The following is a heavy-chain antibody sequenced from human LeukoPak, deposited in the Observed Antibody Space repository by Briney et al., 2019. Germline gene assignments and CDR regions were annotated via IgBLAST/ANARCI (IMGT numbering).Heavy chain of an antibody. CDR3: ARLPYDSSGYYPGDDY. CDR1: GGSISSGGYY. Sequence: SETLSLTCTVSGGSISSGGYYWSWIRQHPGKGLEWIGYIYYSGSTYYNPSLKSRFTISVYTSKNQFSLKLSSVTAADTAVYYCARLPYDSSGYYPGDDYWGQGTLVTVSS. J-gene: IGHJ4*02. CDR2: IYYSGST. D-gene: IGHD3-22*01. V-gene: IGHV4-31*03.